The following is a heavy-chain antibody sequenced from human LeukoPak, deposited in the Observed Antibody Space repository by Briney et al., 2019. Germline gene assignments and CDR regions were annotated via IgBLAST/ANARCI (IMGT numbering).Heavy chain of an antibody. Sequence: SVKVSCKASGGTFSSYAISWVRQAPGQGLEWMGGIIPIFGTANYAQKFQGRVTITTDESTGTAYMELSSLRSEDTAVYYCARDGGNDSSGYYYDATDYWGQGTLVTVSS. V-gene: IGHV1-69*05. CDR3: ARDGGNDSSGYYYDATDY. D-gene: IGHD3-22*01. J-gene: IGHJ4*02. CDR1: GGTFSSYA. CDR2: IIPIFGTA.